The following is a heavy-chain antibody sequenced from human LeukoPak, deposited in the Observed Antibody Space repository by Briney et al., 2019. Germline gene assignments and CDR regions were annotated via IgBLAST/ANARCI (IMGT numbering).Heavy chain of an antibody. CDR3: ARVMVGAQLYFDY. Sequence: GGSLRLSCAASGFTFSSYWMSWVRQAPGKGLEWVANIKQDGSEKYYVDSVKGRFTISRDNAKNSLYLQTNSLRAEDTAVYYCARVMVGAQLYFDYWGEGTLVTVSS. J-gene: IGHJ4*02. V-gene: IGHV3-7*01. D-gene: IGHD1-26*01. CDR2: IKQDGSEK. CDR1: GFTFSSYW.